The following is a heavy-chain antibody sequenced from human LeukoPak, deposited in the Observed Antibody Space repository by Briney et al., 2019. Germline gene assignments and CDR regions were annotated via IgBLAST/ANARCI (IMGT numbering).Heavy chain of an antibody. CDR1: GFTFSSYG. CDR2: IWYDGSNK. J-gene: IGHJ4*02. CDR3: ARDSIYCSSTSCFIPDY. Sequence: GGSLRLSCAASGFTFSSYGVHWVRQAPGKGLEWVAVIWYDGSNKYYADSVKGRFTISRDNSKNTLYLQMNSLRAEDTAVYYCARDSIYCSSTSCFIPDYWGQGTLVAVSS. D-gene: IGHD2-2*01. V-gene: IGHV3-33*01.